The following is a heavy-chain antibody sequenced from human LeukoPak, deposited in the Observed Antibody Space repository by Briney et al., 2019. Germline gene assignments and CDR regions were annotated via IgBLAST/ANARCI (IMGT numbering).Heavy chain of an antibody. CDR2: ISGSGGST. J-gene: IGHJ4*02. D-gene: IGHD2-2*01. V-gene: IGHV3-23*01. CDR3: ARGYCSSTSCYLFDY. CDR1: GFTFSSYA. Sequence: GGSLRLSCAASGFTFSSYAMSWVRQAPGKGLEWVSAISGSGGSTYYADSVKGRFTISRDNAKNSLYLQMNSLRVEDTAVYYCARGYCSSTSCYLFDYWGQGTLVTVSS.